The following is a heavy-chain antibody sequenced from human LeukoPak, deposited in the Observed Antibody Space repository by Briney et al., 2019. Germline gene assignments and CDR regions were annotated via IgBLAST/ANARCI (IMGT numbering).Heavy chain of an antibody. CDR2: ITTSSNI. CDR3: ARSANPGVHEFDP. J-gene: IGHJ5*02. D-gene: IGHD6-6*01. V-gene: IGHV3-48*02. CDR1: VFTFSSYA. Sequence: PGGSLRLSCEASVFTFSSYAMAWVRQAPGKGLEWLSYITTSSNINYADSVKGRFTISRDNAKNSLYLQMNSLRDEDTAVYYCARSANPGVHEFDPWGQGTLVTVSS.